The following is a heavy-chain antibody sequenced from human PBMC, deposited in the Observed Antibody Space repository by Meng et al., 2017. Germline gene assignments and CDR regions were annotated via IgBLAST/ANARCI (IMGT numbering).Heavy chain of an antibody. CDR2: INPKSGDT. Sequence: QVQLVQAGAEVKKPEASVKLSCKPSGYNFPDYYRHWVRRAPGQGLEWMGRINPKSGDTHYAQKFQARVTMTGDTSISTAYMELSGLRSDDTAMYYCARDEDISAAGKLFGDYWGQGTLVTVSS. CDR1: GYNFPDYY. J-gene: IGHJ4*02. V-gene: IGHV1-2*06. CDR3: ARDEDISAAGKLFGDY. D-gene: IGHD6-25*01.